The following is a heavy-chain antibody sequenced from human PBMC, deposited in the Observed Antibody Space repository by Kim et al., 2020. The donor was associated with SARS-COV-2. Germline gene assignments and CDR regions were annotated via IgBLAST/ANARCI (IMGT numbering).Heavy chain of an antibody. CDR3: ARIGYYYDSSGYYGKRVIYYYYYGMDG. D-gene: IGHD3-22*01. CDR1: GGSFSGYY. J-gene: IGHJ6*02. Sequence: SETLSLTCAVYGGSFSGYYWSWIRQPPGKGLEWIGEINHSGSTNYNPSLKSRVTISVDTSKNQFSLKLSSVTAADTAVYYCARIGYYYDSSGYYGKRVIYYYYYGMDGLGQGTTVTVSS. CDR2: INHSGST. V-gene: IGHV4-34*01.